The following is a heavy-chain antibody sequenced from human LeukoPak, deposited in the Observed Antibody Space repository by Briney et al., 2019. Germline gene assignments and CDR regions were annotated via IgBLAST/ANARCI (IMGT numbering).Heavy chain of an antibody. J-gene: IGHJ4*02. CDR2: INHSGST. CDR3: ARRMVVVAATIDY. Sequence: SSETLSLTCAVYGGSFSGYYWSWIRQPPGKWLEWIGEINHSGSTNYNPSLKSRVTISVDTSKNQFSLKLSSVTAADTAVYYCARRMVVVAATIDYWGQGTLVTVSS. V-gene: IGHV4-34*01. D-gene: IGHD2-15*01. CDR1: GGSFSGYY.